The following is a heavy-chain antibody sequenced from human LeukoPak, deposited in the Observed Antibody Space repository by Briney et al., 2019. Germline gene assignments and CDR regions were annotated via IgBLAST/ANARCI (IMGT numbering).Heavy chain of an antibody. J-gene: IGHJ5*02. CDR2: ISYDGSNK. V-gene: IGHV3-30-3*01. CDR1: GFTFSSYA. CDR3: AKDQEVPMYWFDP. D-gene: IGHD3-10*02. Sequence: GGSLRLSCAASGFTFSSYAMHWVRQAPGKGLEWVAVISYDGSNKYYADSGKGRFTISRDNSKNTLYLQMNSLRAEDTAVYYCAKDQEVPMYWFDPWGQGTLVTVSS.